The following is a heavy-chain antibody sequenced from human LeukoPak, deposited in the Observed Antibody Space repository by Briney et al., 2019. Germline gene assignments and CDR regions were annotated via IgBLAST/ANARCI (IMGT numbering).Heavy chain of an antibody. D-gene: IGHD3-22*01. Sequence: SVKVSCKASGGTFSSYAISWVRQAPGQGLEWMGRIIPIFGTANYAQKFQGRVTITTDESTSTAYMELSSLRSEDTAVYYCARDQDDSSGYYWEVAFDIWGQGTMVPVSS. CDR3: ARDQDDSSGYYWEVAFDI. CDR1: GGTFSSYA. J-gene: IGHJ3*02. CDR2: IIPIFGTA. V-gene: IGHV1-69*05.